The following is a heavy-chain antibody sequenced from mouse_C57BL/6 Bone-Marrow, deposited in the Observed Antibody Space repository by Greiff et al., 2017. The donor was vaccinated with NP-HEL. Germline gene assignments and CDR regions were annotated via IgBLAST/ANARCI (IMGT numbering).Heavy chain of an antibody. D-gene: IGHD3-1*01. V-gene: IGHV1-81*01. J-gene: IGHJ2*01. CDR3: AREGREDYFDY. Sequence: QVQLQQSGAELARPGASVKLSCKASGYTFTSYGISWVKQRTGQGLEWIGEIYPRSGNTYYNEKFKGKATLTADKSSSTAYMELLSLTSDDSAVYFCAREGREDYFDYWGQGTTLTVSS. CDR1: GYTFTSYG. CDR2: IYPRSGNT.